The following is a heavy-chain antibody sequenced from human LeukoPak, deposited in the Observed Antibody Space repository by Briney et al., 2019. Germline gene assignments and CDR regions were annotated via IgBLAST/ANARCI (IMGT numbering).Heavy chain of an antibody. J-gene: IGHJ6*02. CDR3: ARDIGYCSSTSCYWHYYYGMDV. D-gene: IGHD2-2*03. Sequence: GGSLRLSCAASGFTFSDYYTSWIRQAPGKGLEWVSYISSSGSTIYYADSVKGRFTISRDNAKNSLYLQMNSLRAEDTAVYYCARDIGYCSSTSCYWHYYYGMDVWGQGTTVTVSS. V-gene: IGHV3-11*01. CDR1: GFTFSDYY. CDR2: ISSSGSTI.